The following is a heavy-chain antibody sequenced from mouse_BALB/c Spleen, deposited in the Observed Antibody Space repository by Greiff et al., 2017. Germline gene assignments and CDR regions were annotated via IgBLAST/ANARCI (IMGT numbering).Heavy chain of an antibody. D-gene: IGHD2-1*01. J-gene: IGHJ4*01. V-gene: IGHV3-2*02. CDR2: ISYSGST. CDR1: GYSITSDYA. Sequence: EVKVEESGPGLVKPSQSLSLTCTVTGYSITSDYAWNWIRQFPGNKLEWMGYISYSGSTSYNPSLKSRISITRDTSKNQFFLQLNSVTTEDTATYYCARGGNFYAMDYWGQGTSVTVSS. CDR3: ARGGNFYAMDY.